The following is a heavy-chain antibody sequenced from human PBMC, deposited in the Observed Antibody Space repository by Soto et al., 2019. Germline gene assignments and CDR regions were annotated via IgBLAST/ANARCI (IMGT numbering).Heavy chain of an antibody. J-gene: IGHJ5*02. CDR2: INHSGST. CDR1: GGSFSGYY. V-gene: IGHV4-34*01. Sequence: QVQLQQWGAGLLKPSETLSLTCAVYGGSFSGYYWSWIRQPPGKGLEWIGEINHSGSTNYNPSLKSRVTISVDTSKNQFSLKLSSVTAADTAVYYCARSVVTPKVRWFDPWGQGTLVTVSS. D-gene: IGHD2-21*02. CDR3: ARSVVTPKVRWFDP.